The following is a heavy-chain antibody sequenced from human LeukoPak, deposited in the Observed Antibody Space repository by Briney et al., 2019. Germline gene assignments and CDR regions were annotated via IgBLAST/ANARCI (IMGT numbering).Heavy chain of an antibody. J-gene: IGHJ5*02. V-gene: IGHV1-69*13. D-gene: IGHD1-26*01. CDR1: GGTFSSYT. CDR3: ARKLRLGGNWFDP. Sequence: ASVKVSCKASGGTFSSYTISWVRQAPGQGLEWMGKIIPISGTTNYAQKFQGRVTFTADESTSTAYMELSSLRSEDTALYYCARKLRLGGNWFDPWGQGTLVTVSS. CDR2: IIPISGTT.